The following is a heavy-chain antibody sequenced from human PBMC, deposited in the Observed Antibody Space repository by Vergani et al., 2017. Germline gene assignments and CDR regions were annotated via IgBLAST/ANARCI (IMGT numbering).Heavy chain of an antibody. CDR2: IRPYTGHT. J-gene: IGHJ3*01. CDR1: SHTFQTYG. CDR3: ARVAPSNSEVTPTAFDV. D-gene: IGHD1-1*01. V-gene: IGHV1-18*01. Sequence: QVPLVQSGAAVKTPGASVKVSCKGSSHTFQTYGISWVRQAPGKGLEWMAWIRPYTGHTIYAQKFQDRVTMTADTSTNTAYMELRSLRSDDTAVYFCARVAPSNSEVTPTAFDVWGQGTMVTVSS.